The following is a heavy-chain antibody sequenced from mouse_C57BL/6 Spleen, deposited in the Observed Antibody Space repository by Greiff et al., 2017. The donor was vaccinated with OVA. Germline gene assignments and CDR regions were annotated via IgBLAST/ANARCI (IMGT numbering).Heavy chain of an antibody. V-gene: IGHV1-81*01. Sequence: QVQLKESGAELARPGASVKLSCKASGYTFTSYGISWVKQRTGQGLEWIGEIYPRSGNTYYNEKFKGKATLTADKSSSTAYMELRSLTSEDSAVYFCARIFTTVVATNYFDYWGQGTTLTVSS. CDR1: GYTFTSYG. J-gene: IGHJ2*01. CDR2: IYPRSGNT. D-gene: IGHD1-1*01. CDR3: ARIFTTVVATNYFDY.